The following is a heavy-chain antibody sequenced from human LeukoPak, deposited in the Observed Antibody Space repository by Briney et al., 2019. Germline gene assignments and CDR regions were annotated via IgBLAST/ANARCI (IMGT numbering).Heavy chain of an antibody. Sequence: SGPTLVKPTQTLTLTCTFSGFSLGTSGVGVGWIRQPPGKALEWLALIYWDDDKRYSPSLKSRLTITKDTSKNQVVLTMTNMDPVDTATYYCAHSDAYYDSSGYSSYYFDYWGQGTLVTVSS. CDR3: AHSDAYYDSSGYSSYYFDY. D-gene: IGHD3-22*01. V-gene: IGHV2-5*02. CDR1: GFSLGTSGVG. CDR2: IYWDDDK. J-gene: IGHJ4*02.